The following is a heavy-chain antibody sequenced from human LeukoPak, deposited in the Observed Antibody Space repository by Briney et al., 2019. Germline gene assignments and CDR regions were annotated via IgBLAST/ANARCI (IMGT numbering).Heavy chain of an antibody. Sequence: GGPLRLSCTSSGFTFGDYSMTWVRQAPGKGLEWVGFIRSKAYGGTTEYAASVKGRFTISRDDSKSIAYLQMDSLRAEDTAVYYCAKQPPGGYYYESSGYYQYFQHWGQGTLVTVSS. D-gene: IGHD3-22*01. V-gene: IGHV3-49*04. CDR1: GFTFGDYS. J-gene: IGHJ1*01. CDR2: IRSKAYGGTT. CDR3: AKQPPGGYYYESSGYYQYFQH.